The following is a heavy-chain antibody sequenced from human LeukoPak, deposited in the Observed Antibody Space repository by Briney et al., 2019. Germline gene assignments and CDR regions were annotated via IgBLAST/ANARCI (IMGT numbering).Heavy chain of an antibody. D-gene: IGHD2-15*01. Sequence: GGSLRLSCAASGFTFSSYSMNWVRQAPGKGLEWVSYISRSGSTIYYADSVKGRFTISRDNAKNSLYLQMNSLRDEDTAVYYCARIWGYCSGGSCYSTPYWGQGTLVTVSS. CDR1: GFTFSSYS. CDR2: ISRSGSTI. J-gene: IGHJ4*02. V-gene: IGHV3-48*02. CDR3: ARIWGYCSGGSCYSTPY.